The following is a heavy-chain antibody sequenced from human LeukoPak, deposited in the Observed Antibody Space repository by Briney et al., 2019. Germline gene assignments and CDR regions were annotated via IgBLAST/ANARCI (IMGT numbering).Heavy chain of an antibody. J-gene: IGHJ6*03. CDR3: GRYGLGYYYMDV. Sequence: PAGGSLRLSCAASGFTFSSYGMHWVRQAPGKGLEWVAFIRYDGSNKYYADSVKGRFTISRDNSKNTLYLQMNSLRAEDTAVYYCGRYGLGYYYMDVWGKGTTVTVSS. V-gene: IGHV3-30*02. CDR2: IRYDGSNK. CDR1: GFTFSSYG. D-gene: IGHD6-19*01.